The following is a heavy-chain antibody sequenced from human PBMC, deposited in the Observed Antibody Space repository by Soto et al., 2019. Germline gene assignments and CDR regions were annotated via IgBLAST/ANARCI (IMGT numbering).Heavy chain of an antibody. CDR1: GFTFSSYG. CDR3: ARAMYYYGSGASYYYYYMDV. J-gene: IGHJ6*03. V-gene: IGHV3-33*01. D-gene: IGHD3-10*01. Sequence: QVQLVESGGGVVQPGRSLRLSCAASGFTFSSYGMHWVRQAPGKGLEWVAVIWYDGSNKYYADSVKGRFTISRDNSKNTLYLQMNSLRAEDTAVYYCARAMYYYGSGASYYYYYMDVWGKGTTVTVSS. CDR2: IWYDGSNK.